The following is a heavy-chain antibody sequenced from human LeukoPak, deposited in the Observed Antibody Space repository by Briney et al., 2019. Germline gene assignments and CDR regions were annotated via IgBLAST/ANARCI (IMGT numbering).Heavy chain of an antibody. Sequence: ASVKVSCKASGYTFTGYYMHWVRQAPGQGLEWMGWINPNSGGTNYAQKFQGRVTMTRDTSISTAYMELSRLRSDDTAVYYCARAGLYSGSYYWFDPWGQGTLSPSPQ. CDR2: INPNSGGT. V-gene: IGHV1-2*02. J-gene: IGHJ5*02. CDR1: GYTFTGYY. D-gene: IGHD1-26*01. CDR3: ARAGLYSGSYYWFDP.